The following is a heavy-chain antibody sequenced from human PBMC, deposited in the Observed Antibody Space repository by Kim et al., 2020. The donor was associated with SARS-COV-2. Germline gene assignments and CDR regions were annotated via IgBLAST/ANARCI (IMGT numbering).Heavy chain of an antibody. D-gene: IGHD2-21*01. CDR2: T. Sequence: TIYADSVKGRLTISRDNAKNTLYLQMNRLRAEDTALYYCVRLNQRYYFDFWGQGTLVSVSS. CDR3: VRLNQRYYFDF. V-gene: IGHV3-74*01. J-gene: IGHJ4*02.